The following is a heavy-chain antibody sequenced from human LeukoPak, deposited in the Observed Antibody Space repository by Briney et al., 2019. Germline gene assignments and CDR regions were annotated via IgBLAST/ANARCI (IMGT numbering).Heavy chain of an antibody. CDR1: GYTFTSYY. CDR2: INPSGGST. V-gene: IGHV1-46*01. J-gene: IGHJ4*02. D-gene: IGHD1-26*01. Sequence: ASVKVSCKASGYTFTSYYMHWVRQAPGQGLEWMGIINPSGGSTSYAQKLQGRVTMTRDMSTSTVYMELSSLRSEDTAVYYCARVVGGSGPFDYWGQGTLVTVSS. CDR3: ARVVGGSGPFDY.